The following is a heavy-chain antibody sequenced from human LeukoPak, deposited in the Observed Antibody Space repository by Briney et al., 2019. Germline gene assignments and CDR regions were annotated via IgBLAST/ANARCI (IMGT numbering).Heavy chain of an antibody. J-gene: IGHJ4*02. CDR1: GFTFSTYS. Sequence: WGSLRLSCAASGFTFSTYSMNWVRQAPGKGLEWVSYIRGGGSPIYYADSVKGRFTISRDNAKNSLYLQMNSLRDEDTAVYYCTRDPHALDYWGQGTLVTVPS. CDR2: IRGGGSPI. CDR3: TRDPHALDY. V-gene: IGHV3-48*02.